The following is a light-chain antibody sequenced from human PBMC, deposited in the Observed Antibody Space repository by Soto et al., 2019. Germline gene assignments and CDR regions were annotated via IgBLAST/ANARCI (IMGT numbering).Light chain of an antibody. V-gene: IGLV2-8*01. CDR2: EVN. Sequence: QSVLTQPPPASGSPVQSVTISCTGTNSDVGGYNYVSWYQQYPGKAPKLIIYEVNERPSGVPDRFSGSKSGNTASLTVSGLQTADEADYYCSSYAGSNWYVFGTGTKVTVL. J-gene: IGLJ1*01. CDR1: NSDVGGYNY. CDR3: SSYAGSNWYV.